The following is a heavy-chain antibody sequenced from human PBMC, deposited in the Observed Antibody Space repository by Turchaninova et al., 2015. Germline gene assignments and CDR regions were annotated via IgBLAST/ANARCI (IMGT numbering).Heavy chain of an antibody. J-gene: IGHJ4*02. CDR2: TYYSGTT. V-gene: IGHV4-31*03. CDR3: ARVLVNSYGYDY. D-gene: IGHD5-18*01. CDR1: GGSISSGDYY. Sequence: QVQLQESGPGLVKPSQTLSLTCTVSGGSISSGDYYWSWIRQPPGKDLEFIGYTYYSGTTYYNPSLKSRVTISVDTSNHQRSLRLSSVTAADTAVYYCARVLVNSYGYDYWGQGTLVTVSS.